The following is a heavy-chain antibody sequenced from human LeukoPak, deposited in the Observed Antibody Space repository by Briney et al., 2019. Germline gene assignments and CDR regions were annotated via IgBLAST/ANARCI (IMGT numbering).Heavy chain of an antibody. J-gene: IGHJ4*02. CDR2: ISSRSSTI. V-gene: IGHV3-48*02. CDR1: GFTFSSYS. D-gene: IGHD6-19*01. Sequence: GGSLRLSCAASGFTFSSYSMNWVRQAPGKGLEWVSYISSRSSTIYYADSVKGRFTTSRDNAKNSLYLQMNSLRDEDTAVYYRARGSSGWYVYWGQGTLVTVSS. CDR3: ARGSSGWYVY.